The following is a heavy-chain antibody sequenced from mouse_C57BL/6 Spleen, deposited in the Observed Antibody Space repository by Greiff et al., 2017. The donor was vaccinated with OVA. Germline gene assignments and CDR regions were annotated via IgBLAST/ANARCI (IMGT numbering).Heavy chain of an antibody. Sequence: VKLQQSGAELVRPGASVTLSCKASGYTFTDYEMHWVKQTPVHGLEWIGAIDPETGGTAYNQKFKGKAILTADKSSSTAYMELRSLTSEDSAVYYCTRQGSSGYWFAYWGQGTLVTVSA. CDR2: IDPETGGT. CDR1: GYTFTDYE. CDR3: TRQGSSGYWFAY. D-gene: IGHD3-2*02. V-gene: IGHV1-15*01. J-gene: IGHJ3*01.